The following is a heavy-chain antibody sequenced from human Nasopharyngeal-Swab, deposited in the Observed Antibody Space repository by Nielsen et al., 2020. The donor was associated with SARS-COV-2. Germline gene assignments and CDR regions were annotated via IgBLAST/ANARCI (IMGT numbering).Heavy chain of an antibody. J-gene: IGHJ6*03. Sequence: SETLSLTCTVSGVSVDSANYYWSWIRQSPGKGLEWIGYVYYTGSTSYSPSLRSRVSISIDTSKTQFSLKLRSVTAADTAVYYCARDLYYYNDMDVWGKGTTVTVSS. CDR1: GVSVDSANYY. CDR2: VYYTGST. CDR3: ARDLYYYNDMDV. V-gene: IGHV4-61*01.